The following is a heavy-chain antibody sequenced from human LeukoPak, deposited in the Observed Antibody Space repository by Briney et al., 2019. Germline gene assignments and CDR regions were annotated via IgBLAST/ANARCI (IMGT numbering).Heavy chain of an antibody. CDR3: AREMLAAVAAQS. Sequence: GGSLRLSCAASGFTFRSLGMHWVRQAPGKGLEWVSSITSSSSYIYYADSVKGRFTISRDNAKNSLYLQMNSLRAEDTAVYYCAREMLAAVAAQSWGQGTLVTVSS. J-gene: IGHJ5*02. CDR2: ITSSSSYI. CDR1: GFTFRSLG. V-gene: IGHV3-21*01. D-gene: IGHD6-19*01.